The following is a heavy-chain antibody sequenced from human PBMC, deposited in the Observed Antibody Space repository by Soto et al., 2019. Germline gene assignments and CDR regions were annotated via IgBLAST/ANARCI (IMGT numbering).Heavy chain of an antibody. CDR3: ATYYGSGSYYIDY. Sequence: GGSLRLSCAASGFTFTTYAMSWVRQAPGKGLEWVSAISGSGGSTYYADSVKGRFTISRDNSKNTLYLQMNSLRAEDTAVYYCATYYGSGSYYIDYWGQGTLVTSPQ. J-gene: IGHJ4*02. CDR2: ISGSGGST. D-gene: IGHD3-10*01. CDR1: GFTFTTYA. V-gene: IGHV3-23*01.